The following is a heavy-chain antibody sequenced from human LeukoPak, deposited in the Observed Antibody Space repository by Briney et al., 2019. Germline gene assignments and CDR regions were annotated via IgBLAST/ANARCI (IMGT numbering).Heavy chain of an antibody. D-gene: IGHD5-18*01. J-gene: IGHJ4*02. V-gene: IGHV4-59*01. CDR2: IYYSGST. Sequence: PSETLSLTCTVSGGSIRSYYWSWIRQPPGKGLEWIGYIYYSGSTNYNPSLKSRVTISVDTSKNQFSLKLSSVTAADTAVYYCARPVYEYSYGPFDYWGQGTLVTVSS. CDR3: ARPVYEYSYGPFDY. CDR1: GGSIRSYY.